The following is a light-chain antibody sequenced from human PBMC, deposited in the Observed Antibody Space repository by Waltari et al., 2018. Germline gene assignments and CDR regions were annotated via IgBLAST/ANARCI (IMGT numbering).Light chain of an antibody. J-gene: IGLJ3*02. CDR3: CSYAGSYTPWV. Sequence: QSALTQPHSVSGSPGQSVTISCTGTSSDVGGYNYVSWYQQHPGKAPKLMVYEVDKRPSGVPDRFSGSRSGNTASLPVSGLQAEDEADYYCCSYAGSYTPWVFGGGTELTVL. CDR2: EVD. CDR1: SSDVGGYNY. V-gene: IGLV2-11*01.